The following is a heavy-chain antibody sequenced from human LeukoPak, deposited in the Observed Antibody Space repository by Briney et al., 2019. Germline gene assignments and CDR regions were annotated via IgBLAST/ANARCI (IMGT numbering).Heavy chain of an antibody. CDR2: INPNSGGT. V-gene: IGHV1-2*02. Sequence: ASVKVSCKASGYTFTGYYMHWGRQVPGQGLEWMGWINPNSGGTNYAQKFQGRVTMTRDTSISTAYMELSRLRSDDTAVYYCAREIIAAAGYYYYYGMDVWGQGTTVTVSS. CDR3: AREIIAAAGYYYYYGMDV. J-gene: IGHJ6*02. D-gene: IGHD6-13*01. CDR1: GYTFTGYY.